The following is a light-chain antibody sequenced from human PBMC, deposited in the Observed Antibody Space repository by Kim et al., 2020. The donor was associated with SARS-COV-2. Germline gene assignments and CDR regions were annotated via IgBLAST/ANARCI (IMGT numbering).Light chain of an antibody. Sequence: ASWGDRVTITCRASQGISNSLAWYQQKPGNVPKVLIYDASALHSGVPSRFSGSGSGTDFTLTISSLQPEDVATYYCQKYNAAPWTFGQGTKVDIK. CDR2: DAS. CDR3: QKYNAAPWT. J-gene: IGKJ1*01. V-gene: IGKV1-27*01. CDR1: QGISNS.